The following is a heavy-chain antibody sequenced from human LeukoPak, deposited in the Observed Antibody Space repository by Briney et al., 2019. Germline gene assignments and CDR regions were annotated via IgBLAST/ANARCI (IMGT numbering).Heavy chain of an antibody. J-gene: IGHJ5*02. D-gene: IGHD1-1*01. Sequence: SQTLSLTCAISGDSVSIRSAVWGWIRQSPSRGLEWLGRTYYRSKWYSDYADSVKGRITVNPDTSKNQFSLHLGSVTPEDTAVYYCARGLFDGKNWFDPWGQGTLVTVSS. CDR3: ARGLFDGKNWFDP. V-gene: IGHV6-1*01. CDR2: TYYRSKWYS. CDR1: GDSVSIRSAV.